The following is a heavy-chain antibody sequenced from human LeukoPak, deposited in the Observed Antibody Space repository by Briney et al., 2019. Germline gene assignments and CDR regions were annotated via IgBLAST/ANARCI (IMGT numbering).Heavy chain of an antibody. J-gene: IGHJ4*02. D-gene: IGHD3-9*01. CDR3: ARGNFLRHFDSSPPF. Sequence: PGGSLRLSCAASGFTFSSYAMSWVRQAPGKGLEWVSAISGSGGSTYYADSVKGRFTTSRDTSKNTVYLQMSSLRDEDTAVYYCARGNFLRHFDSSPPFWGQGTLVTVSS. CDR2: ISGSGGST. CDR1: GFTFSSYA. V-gene: IGHV3-23*01.